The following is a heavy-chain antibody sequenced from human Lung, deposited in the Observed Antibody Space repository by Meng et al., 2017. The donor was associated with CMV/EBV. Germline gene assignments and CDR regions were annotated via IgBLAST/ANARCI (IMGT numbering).Heavy chain of an antibody. Sequence: CKGSDYSVSHSWIGWVRQRPGKGLEWMGTIYPAESDTRYSPSFRGQVVMSADKSISTAYLHLSSLKASDTAMYYCARRGDIAGFGPWGQGTLVTVSS. CDR3: ARRGDIAGFGP. CDR1: DYSVSHSW. CDR2: IYPAESDT. J-gene: IGHJ5*02. D-gene: IGHD2-15*01. V-gene: IGHV5-51*01.